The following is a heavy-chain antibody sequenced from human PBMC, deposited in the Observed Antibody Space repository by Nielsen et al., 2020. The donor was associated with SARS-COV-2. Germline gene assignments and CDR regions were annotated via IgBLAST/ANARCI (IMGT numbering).Heavy chain of an antibody. Sequence: GSLRLSCTVSGGSVSSGSYYWSWIRQPPGKGLEWIGYIYYSGSTNYNPSLKSRVTISVDTSKNQFSLKLSSVTAADTAVYYCARGVVEMATRFDYWGQGTLVTVSS. CDR3: ARGVVEMATRFDY. CDR2: IYYSGST. V-gene: IGHV4-61*01. D-gene: IGHD5-24*01. J-gene: IGHJ4*02. CDR1: GGSVSSGSYY.